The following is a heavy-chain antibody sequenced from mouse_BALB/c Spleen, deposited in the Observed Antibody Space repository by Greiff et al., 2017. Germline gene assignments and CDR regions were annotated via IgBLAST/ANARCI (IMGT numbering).Heavy chain of an antibody. Sequence: VKLMESGPSLVQPSQSLSITCTVSGFLLTSYGVHWVRQSPGKGLEWLGVIWRGGSTDYNAAFMSRLSITKDNSKSQVFFKMNSLQADDTAIYYCAKTGYSPHWYFDVWGAGTTVTVSS. V-gene: IGHV2-5-1*01. CDR3: AKTGYSPHWYFDV. CDR1: GFLLTSYG. CDR2: IWRGGST. D-gene: IGHD2-3*01. J-gene: IGHJ1*01.